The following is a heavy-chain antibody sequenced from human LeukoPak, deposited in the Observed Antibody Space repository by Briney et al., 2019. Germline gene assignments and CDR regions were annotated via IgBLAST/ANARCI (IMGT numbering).Heavy chain of an antibody. CDR1: GGSISSYY. V-gene: IGHV4-59*12. D-gene: IGHD3-3*01. Sequence: PSETLSLTCTVSGGSISSYYWSWIRQPPGKGLEWIGYIYYTGSTNYNPSLKSRVTMSTDTSKNQFSLKLTSVTAADTAVYYCAREGGFYRPLDYSGQGTLVTVSS. J-gene: IGHJ4*02. CDR2: IYYTGST. CDR3: AREGGFYRPLDY.